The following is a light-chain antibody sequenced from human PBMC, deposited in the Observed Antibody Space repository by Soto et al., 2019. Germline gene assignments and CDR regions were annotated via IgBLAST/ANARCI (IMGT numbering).Light chain of an antibody. V-gene: IGKV3-20*01. CDR2: GAS. CDR3: QQFDSSPVT. CDR1: QTVNNRY. J-gene: IGKJ4*01. Sequence: EVVLTQSPVTLSVSPGDRATLSCRASQTVNNRYFAWYQQRPGQAPRLLIYGASSRATGIPDGFSGSGSGTDFTLTITRLKSAEFAGYFCQQFDSSPVTFGGGTKVDIK.